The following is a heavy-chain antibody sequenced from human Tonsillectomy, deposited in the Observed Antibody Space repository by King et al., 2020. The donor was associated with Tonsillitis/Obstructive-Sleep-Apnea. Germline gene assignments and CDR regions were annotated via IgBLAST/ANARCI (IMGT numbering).Heavy chain of an antibody. D-gene: IGHD3-10*01. Sequence: QLVQSGAEVKKPGASVKVSCKASGYTFNAYYVHWVRQAPGQGLEWMGWINPNSGGAIYAQKFQEWVTLTRDTSVSTAYMDLSRLRSDDTAVYYCARASSGAFYMDVWGKGTTVTASS. CDR2: INPNSGGA. CDR1: GYTFNAYY. V-gene: IGHV1-2*04. CDR3: ARASSGAFYMDV. J-gene: IGHJ6*03.